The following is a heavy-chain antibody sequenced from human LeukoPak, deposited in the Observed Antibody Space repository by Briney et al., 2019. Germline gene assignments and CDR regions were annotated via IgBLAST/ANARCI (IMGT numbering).Heavy chain of an antibody. CDR3: VRDRGSYRPIDY. J-gene: IGHJ4*02. Sequence: GGSLRLSCAASGFTFSSYSMNWVRQALGKGLEWVSYISSSSSTIYYADSVKGRFTISRDNAENSLYLEMNSLRVEDTAIYYCVRDRGSYRPIDYWGQGTLVTVSS. V-gene: IGHV3-48*04. CDR2: ISSSSSTI. D-gene: IGHD1-26*01. CDR1: GFTFSSYS.